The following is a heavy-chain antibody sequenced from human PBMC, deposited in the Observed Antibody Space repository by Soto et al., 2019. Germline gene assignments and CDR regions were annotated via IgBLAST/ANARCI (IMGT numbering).Heavy chain of an antibody. CDR2: ITWDSGRV. Sequence: DVQLVESGGASVQPGRSLRLSCAASGFTFDDFAMHWVRQPPGRGLEWVSGITWDSGRVAYADSVKGRFTISRDNAKSSLYLQMNSLEAEDTAFYYCVKVGDYTDDNYFDFWGQGTLVTVSS. CDR1: GFTFDDFA. V-gene: IGHV3-9*01. D-gene: IGHD3-3*01. J-gene: IGHJ4*02. CDR3: VKVGDYTDDNYFDF.